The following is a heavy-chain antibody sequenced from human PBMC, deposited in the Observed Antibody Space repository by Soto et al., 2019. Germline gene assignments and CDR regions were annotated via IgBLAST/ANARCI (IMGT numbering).Heavy chain of an antibody. Sequence: QVPLVQSGAEVKQTGSSVKISCKTSGHPISYRYLHWFRQAPGQAFEWMGRMRPLIGDTNNAQKVHDRLTLTRDRPMTTAYMELRSLTSDDTALYYWAGEGSYETLSGNSHIFDWGQGTLVSVSS. CDR3: AGEGSYETLSGNSHIFD. CDR1: GHPISYRY. D-gene: IGHD3-9*01. V-gene: IGHV1-45*02. CDR2: MRPLIGDT. J-gene: IGHJ4*02.